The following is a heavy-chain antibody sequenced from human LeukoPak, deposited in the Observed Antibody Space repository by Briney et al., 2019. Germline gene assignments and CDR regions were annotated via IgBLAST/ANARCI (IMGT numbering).Heavy chain of an antibody. D-gene: IGHD4-17*01. V-gene: IGHV4-34*01. J-gene: IGHJ4*02. Sequence: SETLSLTCAVYGGSFSGYYWSWIRQPPGKGLEWTGEINHSGSTNYNPSLKSRVTISVDTSKNQFSLRLSSVTAADTAVYYCARERSHGDAGVYHFDYWGQGILVTVTS. CDR2: INHSGST. CDR3: ARERSHGDAGVYHFDY. CDR1: GGSFSGYY.